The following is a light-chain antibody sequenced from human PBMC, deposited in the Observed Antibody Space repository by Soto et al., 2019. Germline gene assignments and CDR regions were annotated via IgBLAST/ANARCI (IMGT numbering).Light chain of an antibody. CDR1: QSISSW. J-gene: IGKJ1*01. Sequence: DIQMTQSPSTLSASVGYRFTITCRASQSISSWLAWYQQKPVKAPKLLIYKASSLESGVPSRFSGSGSGTEFTLTISSLQPDDFATYYCQQYNSWTWTFGQGTTVDIK. CDR2: KAS. CDR3: QQYNSWTWT. V-gene: IGKV1-5*03.